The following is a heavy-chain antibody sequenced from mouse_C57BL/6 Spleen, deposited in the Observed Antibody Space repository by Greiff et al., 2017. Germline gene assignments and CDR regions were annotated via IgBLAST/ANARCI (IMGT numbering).Heavy chain of an antibody. CDR1: GYSFTDYN. D-gene: IGHD1-1*01. Sequence: VQLKESGPELVKPGASVKISCKASGYSFTDYNMNWVKQSNGKGLDWIGEINPNYGTTSYNQKFKGKATLTVDKSSSTACMQLNSLTSEDSAVYYCARERSTAVVASFDYWGQGTTLTVSS. J-gene: IGHJ2*01. CDR3: ARERSTAVVASFDY. V-gene: IGHV1-39*01. CDR2: INPNYGTT.